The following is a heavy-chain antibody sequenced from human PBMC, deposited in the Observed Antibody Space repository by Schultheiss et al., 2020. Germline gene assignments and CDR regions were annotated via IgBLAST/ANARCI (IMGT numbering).Heavy chain of an antibody. V-gene: IGHV2-26*01. D-gene: IGHD3-10*01. CDR2: IFSNDEK. Sequence: WVRQAPGKGLEWLSHIFSNDEKSYSTSLKSRLTISKDTSKSQVVLTMTNMDPVDTATYYCAHSSGTVTTNYFDYWGQGTPVTVSS. CDR3: AHSSGTVTTNYFDY. J-gene: IGHJ4*02.